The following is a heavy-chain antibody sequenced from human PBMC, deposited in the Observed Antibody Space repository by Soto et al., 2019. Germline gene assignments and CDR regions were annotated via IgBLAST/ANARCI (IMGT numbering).Heavy chain of an antibody. CDR3: ASIRDFWSGYVGDAFDI. Sequence: GASVKVSCKASGYTFTSYYMHWVRQAPGQGLEWMGIINPSGGSTSYAQKFQGRVTMTRDTSTSTVYMEPSSLRSEDTAVYYCASIRDFWSGYVGDAFDIWGQGTMVTVSS. CDR2: INPSGGST. J-gene: IGHJ3*02. D-gene: IGHD3-3*01. V-gene: IGHV1-46*03. CDR1: GYTFTSYY.